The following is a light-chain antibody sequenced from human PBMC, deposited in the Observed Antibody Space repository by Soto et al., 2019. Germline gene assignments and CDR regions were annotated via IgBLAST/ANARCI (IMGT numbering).Light chain of an antibody. CDR1: QSVTSY. V-gene: IGKV3-11*01. J-gene: IGKJ4*01. CDR2: DAS. CDR3: QQRSNWPLT. Sequence: EIVSTQSPATLSLSPGERATLSCRASQSVTSYLAWYQQRPGQAPRLLIYDASNRVAGIPARFSGSGSGTDFTLTINSLEPEDFAVYYCQQRSNWPLTFGGFTKVDIK.